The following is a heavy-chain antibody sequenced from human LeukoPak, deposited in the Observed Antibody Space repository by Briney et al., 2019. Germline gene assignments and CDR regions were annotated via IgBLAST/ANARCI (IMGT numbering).Heavy chain of an antibody. CDR1: GGSISSSSYY. CDR3: ARLYYYYYYMDV. J-gene: IGHJ6*03. Sequence: SEALSLTCTVSGGSISSSSYYWGRIRQPPGKGLEWIVTIYYSGSTYYSPSLKSRVTISVDTSQNQFSLTVNSVTAADTAVYYCARLYYYYYYMDVWGKGTTVTVSS. V-gene: IGHV4-39*01. CDR2: IYYSGST.